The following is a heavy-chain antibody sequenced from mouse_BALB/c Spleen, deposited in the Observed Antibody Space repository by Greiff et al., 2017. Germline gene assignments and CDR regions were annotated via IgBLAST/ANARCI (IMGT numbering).Heavy chain of an antibody. CDR3: ARGYDSVAY. D-gene: IGHD2-3*01. Sequence: DVKLVESGGGLVKPGGSLKLSCAASGFTFSSYAMSWVRQTPEKRLEWVASISSGGSTYYPDSVKGRFTISRDNARNILYLQMSSLRSEDTAMYYCARGYDSVAYWGQGTLVTVSA. CDR1: GFTFSSYA. CDR2: ISSGGST. J-gene: IGHJ3*01. V-gene: IGHV5-6-5*01.